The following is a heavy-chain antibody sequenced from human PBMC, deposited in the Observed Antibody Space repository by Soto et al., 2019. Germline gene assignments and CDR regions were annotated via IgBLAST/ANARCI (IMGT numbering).Heavy chain of an antibody. J-gene: IGHJ3*02. CDR3: ARSTGAYAFYI. CDR2: INPTGGIT. D-gene: IGHD1-1*01. V-gene: IGHV1-46*01. Sequence: QEQLVQSGAEVKKPGASVKVSCKASGYAFTLYSIHWVRQAPGQGLEWMGMINPTGGITSYSPKFQGRVTMTTDTSTTTVHMELSSLKSEDTAVFYCARSTGAYAFYIWGQGTMVTVSS. CDR1: GYAFTLYS.